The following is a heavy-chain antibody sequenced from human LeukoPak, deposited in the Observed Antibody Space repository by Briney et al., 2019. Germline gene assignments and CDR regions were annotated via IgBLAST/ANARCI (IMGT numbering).Heavy chain of an antibody. D-gene: IGHD2-2*01. CDR1: GGSISSSSYY. Sequence: SETLSLTCTVSGGSISSSSYYWGWIRQPPGKGLEWIGSIYYSGSTYYNPSLKSRVTISVDTSKKQFSLKLSSVTAADTAVYYCARDQLLGYYYYMDVWGKGTTVTVSS. CDR2: IYYSGST. J-gene: IGHJ6*03. CDR3: ARDQLLGYYYYMDV. V-gene: IGHV4-39*01.